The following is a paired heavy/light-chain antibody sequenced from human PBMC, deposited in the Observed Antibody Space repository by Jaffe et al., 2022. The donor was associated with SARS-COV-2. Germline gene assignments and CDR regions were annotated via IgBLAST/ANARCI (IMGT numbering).Light chain of an antibody. CDR3: QQYGGSFT. J-gene: IGKJ4*01. V-gene: IGKV3-20*01. CDR1: QSVSSRY. Sequence: EIVLTQSPGTLSLSPGERATLSCRASQSVSSRYLCWYQQKPGQAPRLLIYGASSRATGIPDRFSGSGSGTDFTLTISRLEPEDFAVYYCQQYGGSFTFGGGTKVEIK. CDR2: GAS.
Heavy chain of an antibody. V-gene: IGHV4-59*01. D-gene: IGHD2-15*01. CDR3: ARVGTCSGGSCSINPIKY. CDR1: GGSITPYY. CDR2: IHYSGST. Sequence: QVQLQESGPGLVKPSETLSLTCTVSGGSITPYYWSWIRQPPGKGLEWIGYIHYSGSTTYNSSLKSRVSMSVDTSKNQFSLKLTSLTAADTAVYYCARVGTCSGGSCSINPIKYWGQGTLATVSS. J-gene: IGHJ4*02.